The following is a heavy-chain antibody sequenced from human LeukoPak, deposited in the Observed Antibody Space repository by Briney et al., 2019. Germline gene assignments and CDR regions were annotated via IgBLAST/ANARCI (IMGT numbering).Heavy chain of an antibody. J-gene: IGHJ4*02. CDR3: AKDAHHYYDSSGDSFDY. V-gene: IGHV3-30*02. CDR2: IRYDGSNK. Sequence: GGSLRLSCAASGFTFSSYGMHWVRQAPGKGLEWVAFIRYDGSNKYYADSVKGRFTISRDNSKNTLYLQMNSLRAEDTAVYYCAKDAHHYYDSSGDSFDYWGQGTLVTVSS. D-gene: IGHD3-22*01. CDR1: GFTFSSYG.